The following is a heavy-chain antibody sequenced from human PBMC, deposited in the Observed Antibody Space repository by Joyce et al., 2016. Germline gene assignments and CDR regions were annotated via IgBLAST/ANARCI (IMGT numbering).Heavy chain of an antibody. CDR1: GFSFGSSG. J-gene: IGHJ4*02. CDR2: ISYDGSLK. CDR3: AKAQRRGVVPSAIFD. D-gene: IGHD2-2*01. Sequence: QVQLVESGGGVVQPGRSLRLSCAASGFSFGSSGMHWVRPAPGKGLGWVAVISYDGSLKYYADSVKGRFTISRDNSKKTLYLQMNSLRAEDTAVYYCAKAQRRGVVPSAIFDWGQGTLVTVSS. V-gene: IGHV3-30*18.